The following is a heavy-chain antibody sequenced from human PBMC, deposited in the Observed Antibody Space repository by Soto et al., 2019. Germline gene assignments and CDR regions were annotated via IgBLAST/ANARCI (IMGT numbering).Heavy chain of an antibody. Sequence: QVQLVESGGGVVQPGRSLRLSCAASGFTFSSYAMHWVRQAPGKGLEWVAVISYDGSDKYYADSVKGRFTISRDNSKNTRKLQMNSLRADETAVYYCAKALGELSPESYDYWGQGTLITVSS. CDR2: ISYDGSDK. V-gene: IGHV3-30*18. J-gene: IGHJ4*02. CDR1: GFTFSSYA. D-gene: IGHD3-16*02. CDR3: AKALGELSPESYDY.